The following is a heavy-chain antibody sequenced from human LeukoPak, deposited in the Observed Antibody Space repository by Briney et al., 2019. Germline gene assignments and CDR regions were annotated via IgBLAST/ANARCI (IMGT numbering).Heavy chain of an antibody. Sequence: GASVKVSCKASGYTFTGYYMHWVRQAPGQGLEWMGGIIPIFGTANYAQKFQGRVTITADESTSTAYMELSSLRSEDTAVYYCARALSVPTLGYYYYYYMDVWGKGTTVTVSS. V-gene: IGHV1-69*13. J-gene: IGHJ6*03. CDR1: GYTFTGYY. CDR3: ARALSVPTLGYYYYYYMDV. CDR2: IIPIFGTA. D-gene: IGHD4/OR15-4a*01.